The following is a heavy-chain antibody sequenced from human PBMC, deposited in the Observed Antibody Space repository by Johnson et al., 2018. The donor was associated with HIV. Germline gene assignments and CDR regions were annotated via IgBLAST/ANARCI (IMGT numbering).Heavy chain of an antibody. CDR3: ANNFRGGIAEPGDAFDV. CDR2: ISYDGSNK. V-gene: IGHV3-30*04. CDR1: GFTFSSYA. Sequence: QVQLVESGGGVVHPGRSLRLSCAASGFTFSSYAMHWVRQAPGKGLEWVAVISYDGSNKYYADSVKGRFTISRDNSKNTLYLQMNSLRPEDTAVYYCANNFRGGIAEPGDAFDVWGQGTMVTVSS. D-gene: IGHD6-13*01. J-gene: IGHJ3*01.